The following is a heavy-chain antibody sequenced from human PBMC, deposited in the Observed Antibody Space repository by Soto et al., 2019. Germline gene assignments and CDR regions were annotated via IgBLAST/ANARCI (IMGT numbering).Heavy chain of an antibody. V-gene: IGHV3-15*01. D-gene: IGHD3-10*01. CDR3: TPDRFYRPVAA. Sequence: EVQLVESGGGLVKPGGSLRLSCSASGFTFSNAWMSWVRQAPGKGLEWVGRIKSKTAGGTTDYAAPVKGRFVISRDDSKNTLYLQMNSLKTEETALYYCTPDRFYRPVAAWGQGPLVTVYS. J-gene: IGHJ5*02. CDR2: IKSKTAGGTT. CDR1: GFTFSNAW.